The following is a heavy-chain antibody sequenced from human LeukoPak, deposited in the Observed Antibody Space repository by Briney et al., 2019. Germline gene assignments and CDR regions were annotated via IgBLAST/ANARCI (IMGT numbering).Heavy chain of an antibody. Sequence: GGSLRLSCAASGFIFSDYAMHWVRQAPGKGLEWVAQIWFDGSKKNYADSVKGRFTISRDQSKDTVSLQMNSLRAEDTALYYCAKDGQSYAPYAMDVWGQGTTVTVSS. D-gene: IGHD5-18*01. CDR3: AKDGQSYAPYAMDV. CDR1: GFIFSDYA. CDR2: IWFDGSKK. V-gene: IGHV3-30*02. J-gene: IGHJ6*02.